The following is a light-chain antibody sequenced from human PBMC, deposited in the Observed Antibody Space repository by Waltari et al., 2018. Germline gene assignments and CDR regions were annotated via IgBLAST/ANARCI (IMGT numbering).Light chain of an antibody. CDR1: QSVLYSSDNKNY. J-gene: IGKJ4*01. V-gene: IGKV4-1*01. Sequence: DIVMTQSPDSLAVSLGERATINCKSSQSVLYSSDNKNYLAWYQQKPGQPPKLLLSWASTRESGVPDRFSGSGSGTDFTLTVSSLQAEDVAVYYCQQYYNSPLTFGGGTKVEVK. CDR2: WAS. CDR3: QQYYNSPLT.